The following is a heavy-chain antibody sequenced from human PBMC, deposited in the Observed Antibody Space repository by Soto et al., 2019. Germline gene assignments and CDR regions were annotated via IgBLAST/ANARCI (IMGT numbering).Heavy chain of an antibody. J-gene: IGHJ4*02. CDR2: ISAYNGNT. V-gene: IGHV1-18*04. CDR3: ARDSGPDTAMVIWSY. CDR1: GYTFTSYG. Sequence: ASVKVSCKASGYTFTSYGISWVRQAPGQGLEWMGWISAYNGNTNYAQKLQGRVTMTTDTSTSTAYMELRSLRSDDTAVYYCARDSGPDTAMVIWSYWGQGTLVTVSS. D-gene: IGHD5-18*01.